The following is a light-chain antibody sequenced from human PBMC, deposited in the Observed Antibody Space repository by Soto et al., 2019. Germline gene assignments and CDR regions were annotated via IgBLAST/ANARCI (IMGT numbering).Light chain of an antibody. CDR1: SSDVGGYNY. V-gene: IGLV2-14*01. CDR3: SSYTSSSVV. Sequence: QSVLTQPASVSGSPGQSITISCTGTSSDVGGYNYVSWYQQHPGKAPKLMIYEVSNRPSGVSNRFSGSKSGNTASLTISGLQAEDEADCYCSSYTSSSVVFGGGTKLTVL. J-gene: IGLJ2*01. CDR2: EVS.